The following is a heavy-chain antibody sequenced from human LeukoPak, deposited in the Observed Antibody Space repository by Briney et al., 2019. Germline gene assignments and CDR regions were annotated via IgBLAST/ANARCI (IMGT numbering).Heavy chain of an antibody. CDR2: ISSSSSYI. J-gene: IGHJ4*02. Sequence: GGSLRLSCAASGFTFSSYSMNWVRQAPGKGLEWVSSISSSSSYIYYADSVKGRFTISRDNAKNSLYLQMNSPRAEDTAVYYCERDGSYSNKPFDYWGQGILVTVSS. D-gene: IGHD4-11*01. CDR1: GFTFSSYS. V-gene: IGHV3-21*01. CDR3: ERDGSYSNKPFDY.